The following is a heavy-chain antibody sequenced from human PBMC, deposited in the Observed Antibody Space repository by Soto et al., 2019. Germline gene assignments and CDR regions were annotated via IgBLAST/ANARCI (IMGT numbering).Heavy chain of an antibody. Sequence: SSVKVSCKCSVCTFSSYLCDWVRQARGQGLEWLGGIVPIYRTADYAQKFQGRVTITADESTRTVYMELSSLKSQDTALYYCARDSGAKLSSSWGQGTLVTVSS. J-gene: IGHJ4*02. D-gene: IGHD6-13*01. CDR1: VCTFSSYL. V-gene: IGHV1-69*13. CDR3: ARDSGAKLSSS. CDR2: IVPIYRTA.